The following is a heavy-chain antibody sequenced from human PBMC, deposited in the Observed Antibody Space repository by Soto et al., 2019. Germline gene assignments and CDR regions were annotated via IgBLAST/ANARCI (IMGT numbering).Heavy chain of an antibody. V-gene: IGHV1-18*01. CDR2: ISTYNGNT. Sequence: ASVKVSCKASGYTFTSYGISWVRQAPGQGLEWMGWISTYNGNTKYAQKLQGRVTMTTDTSTSTAYMELNSLRAEDTAVYYCAKDGGIRFLEWLLDYWGQGTLVTVSS. D-gene: IGHD3-3*01. CDR3: AKDGGIRFLEWLLDY. CDR1: GYTFTSYG. J-gene: IGHJ4*02.